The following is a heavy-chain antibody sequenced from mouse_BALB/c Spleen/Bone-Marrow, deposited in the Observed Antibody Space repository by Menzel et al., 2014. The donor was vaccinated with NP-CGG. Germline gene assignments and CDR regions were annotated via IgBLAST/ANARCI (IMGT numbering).Heavy chain of an antibody. Sequence: QVQLQQSAAELARPGASVKMSCKASGYTFTSYTMHWVKQRPGQGLEWIGYINPSSGYTEYNQKFKDKTTLTADKSSSTAYMQLSSLTSEYSAVYYCARWYYGYVGFAYWGQGTLVTVSA. V-gene: IGHV1-4*02. CDR3: ARWYYGYVGFAY. J-gene: IGHJ3*01. CDR1: GYTFTSYT. D-gene: IGHD1-2*01. CDR2: INPSSGYT.